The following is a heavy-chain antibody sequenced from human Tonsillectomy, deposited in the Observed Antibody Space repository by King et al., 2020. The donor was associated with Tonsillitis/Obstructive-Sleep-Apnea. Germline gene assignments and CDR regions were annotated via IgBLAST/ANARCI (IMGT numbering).Heavy chain of an antibody. J-gene: IGHJ6*03. Sequence: VQLVESGGGLVKPGGSLRISCAASRFTFTNAWMSWVRQGPGKGLEWVGRIKSKIDGGTTDYAAPVKGIFTISRDDSKNTLYLQMNSLKTEDTAVYYCTTVSPPNLDYYASYMDVWGKGTTVTVSS. D-gene: IGHD1-14*01. V-gene: IGHV3-15*01. CDR3: TTVSPPNLDYYASYMDV. CDR2: IKSKIDGGTT. CDR1: RFTFTNAW.